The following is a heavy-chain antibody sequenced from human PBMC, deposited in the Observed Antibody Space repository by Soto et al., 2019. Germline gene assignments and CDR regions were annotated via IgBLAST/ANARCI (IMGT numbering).Heavy chain of an antibody. V-gene: IGHV1-18*01. CDR3: ARALEYYYDSSGPGH. Sequence: XSVKVSFKASGYTYTSYSISLVRHATGQGLEWMGWISAYNGNTNYAQKLQGRVTMTTDTSTSTAYMELRSLRSDDTAVYYCARALEYYYDSSGPGHWGQGTLVTVSS. CDR1: GYTYTSYS. D-gene: IGHD3-22*01. J-gene: IGHJ1*01. CDR2: ISAYNGNT.